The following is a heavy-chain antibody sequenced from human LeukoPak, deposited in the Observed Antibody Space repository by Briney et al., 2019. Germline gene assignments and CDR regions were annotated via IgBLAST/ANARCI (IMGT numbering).Heavy chain of an antibody. D-gene: IGHD3-10*01. CDR3: ARAFYDGSGSHSIDY. CDR1: GYTFTRYF. V-gene: IGHV1-2*02. J-gene: IGHJ4*02. Sequence: ASVTVSCKASGYTFTRYFMHGVRQAPGQGLAWMGCINPNSGGTNYVQKFHGRVTITRDTSISTAYMELSRLRSDDTAVYYCARAFYDGSGSHSIDYWGQGTLVSVSS. CDR2: INPNSGGT.